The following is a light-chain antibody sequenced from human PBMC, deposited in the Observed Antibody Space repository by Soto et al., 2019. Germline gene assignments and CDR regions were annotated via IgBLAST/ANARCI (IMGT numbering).Light chain of an antibody. CDR3: QQYGSSPWT. Sequence: EIVLTQSPGTLSLSPGEGATLSCRASQSVSSSYLAWYQQKPGQAPRLLIHGASSRATGIPDRFSGSGSGTDFTLTIRRLEPEDFAVYYCQQYGSSPWTFGQGTKVEIK. V-gene: IGKV3-20*01. J-gene: IGKJ1*01. CDR1: QSVSSSY. CDR2: GAS.